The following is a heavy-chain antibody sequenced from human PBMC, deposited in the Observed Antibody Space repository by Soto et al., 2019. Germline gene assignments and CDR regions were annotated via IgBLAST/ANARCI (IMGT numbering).Heavy chain of an antibody. D-gene: IGHD3-10*01. J-gene: IGHJ4*02. CDR2: IYYSGST. Sequence: PSETLSLTCTVSGGSISSSSYYWGWIRQPPGKGLEWIGSIYYSGSTYYNPSLKSRVTISVDTSKNQFSLKLSSVTAADTAVYYCARQGMVRGVRSFLVIDYWGQGTLVTVSS. CDR1: GGSISSSSYY. V-gene: IGHV4-39*01. CDR3: ARQGMVRGVRSFLVIDY.